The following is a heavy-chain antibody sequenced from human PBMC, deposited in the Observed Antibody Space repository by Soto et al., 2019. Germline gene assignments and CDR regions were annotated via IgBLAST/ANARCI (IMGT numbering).Heavy chain of an antibody. CDR3: ARVTTVTTGYYYYGMDV. V-gene: IGHV4-30-4*01. D-gene: IGHD4-17*01. CDR1: GGSISSGDYY. J-gene: IGHJ6*02. CDR2: IYYSGST. Sequence: QVQLQESGPGLVKPSQTLSLSCTVSGGSISSGDYYWSWIRQPPGKGLEWIGYIYYSGSTYYNPXLKSRVTISVXXSXNXXSLKLSSVTAADTAVYYCARVTTVTTGYYYYGMDVWGQGTTVTVSS.